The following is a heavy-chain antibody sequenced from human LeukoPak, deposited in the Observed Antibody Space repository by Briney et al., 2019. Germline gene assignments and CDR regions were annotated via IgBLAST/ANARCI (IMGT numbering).Heavy chain of an antibody. D-gene: IGHD6-19*01. V-gene: IGHV3-23*01. CDR1: GFSVSTSG. CDR3: AQGYSSGWYPH. CDR2: ISVEGESA. Sequence: GGSLRLSCTVSGFSVSTSGMSWVRQAQGKGLQTISAISVEGESAYYADSVKGRFTISRDNSKNTLYLQMNSLRVEDTAVYYCAQGYSSGWYPHWGQGSLVSVSS. J-gene: IGHJ4*02.